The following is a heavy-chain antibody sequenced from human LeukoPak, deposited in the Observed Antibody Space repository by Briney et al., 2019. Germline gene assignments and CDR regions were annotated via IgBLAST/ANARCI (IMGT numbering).Heavy chain of an antibody. J-gene: IGHJ1*01. V-gene: IGHV4-39*01. CDR3: ARPPSYQDSSGYYGDFQN. CDR2: IYFIGSS. CDR1: GGSLSSSTYY. Sequence: SETLSLTCTVSGGSLSSSTYYWGWLRQPPGKGLEWIGRIYFIGSSYYNPSLKSRLTISVATSKNQFSLNVNSVTAADTAVYYWARPPSYQDSSGYYGDFQNWGQGALCTVSS. D-gene: IGHD3-22*01.